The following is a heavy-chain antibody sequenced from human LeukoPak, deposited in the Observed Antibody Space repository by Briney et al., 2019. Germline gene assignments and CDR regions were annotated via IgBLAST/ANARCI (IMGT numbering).Heavy chain of an antibody. CDR2: INPNSGGT. D-gene: IGHD2-2*01. J-gene: IGHJ4*02. Sequence: ASVKVSCKASGYTFTGYYMHWMRQAPGQGLEWMGWINPNSGGTNYAQKFQGRVTMTRDTSISTAYMELSRLRSDDTAVYYCARVGVEVVVPAAMGHWGQGTLVTVSS. CDR1: GYTFTGYY. CDR3: ARVGVEVVVPAAMGH. V-gene: IGHV1-2*02.